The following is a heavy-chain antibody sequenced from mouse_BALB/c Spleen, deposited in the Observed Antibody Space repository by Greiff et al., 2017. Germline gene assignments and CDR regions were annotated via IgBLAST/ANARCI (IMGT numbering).Heavy chain of an antibody. J-gene: IGHJ3*01. D-gene: IGHD3-3*01. V-gene: IGHV14-1*02. CDR2: IDPENGNT. CDR1: GYTFTSYY. Sequence: VQLQQPGAELVKPGASVKLSCKASGYTFTSYYMHWVKQRPEQGLEWIGWIDPENGNTIYDPKFQGKASITADTSSNTAYLQLSSLTSEDTAVYYCARGDPFAYWGQGTLVTVSA. CDR3: ARGDPFAY.